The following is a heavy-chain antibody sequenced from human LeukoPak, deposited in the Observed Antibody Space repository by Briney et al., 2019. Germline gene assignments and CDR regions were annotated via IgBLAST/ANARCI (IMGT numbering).Heavy chain of an antibody. Sequence: GGSLRLSCAVSGFTFSSYSMNWVRQAPGKGLEWVSSTSSSSSYIHYADSVKGRFTISRDNAKNSLYLQMNSLRAEDTAVYYCARDSPTVFDYWGQGTLVTVSS. CDR1: GFTFSSYS. CDR3: ARDSPTVFDY. CDR2: TSSSSSYI. J-gene: IGHJ4*02. V-gene: IGHV3-21*01.